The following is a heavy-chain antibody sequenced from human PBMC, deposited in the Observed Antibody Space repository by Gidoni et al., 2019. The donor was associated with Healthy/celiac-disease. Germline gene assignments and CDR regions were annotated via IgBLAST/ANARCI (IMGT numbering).Heavy chain of an antibody. J-gene: IGHJ6*03. CDR2: IYYSGST. D-gene: IGHD3-22*01. CDR1: GGSLSPCSYS. V-gene: IGHV4-39*01. Sequence: QLQLQASGPGLVQPSETLSLTCPVSGGSLSPCSYSWGWIRQPPGKGLEWIGSIYYSGSTYYNPSLKSRVTISVDTSKNQFSLKLSSVTATDTAVYYCARHYYDSSGYFYGYYYMDVWGKGTTVTVSS. CDR3: ARHYYDSSGYFYGYYYMDV.